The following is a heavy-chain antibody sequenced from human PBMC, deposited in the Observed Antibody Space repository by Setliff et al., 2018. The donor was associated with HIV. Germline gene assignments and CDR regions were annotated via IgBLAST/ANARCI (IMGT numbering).Heavy chain of an antibody. CDR1: GDSINTPHR. V-gene: IGHV4-4*02. Sequence: SETLSLTCAVSGDSINTPHRWSWVRQSLEKGLEWIGEVCQRGGINYNPFLWSRASISMDKPRNCFPLEMASMTAADTAVYFCVRNHEWALGTWGQGLLVTVSS. CDR2: VCQRGGI. D-gene: IGHD1-26*01. J-gene: IGHJ5*02. CDR3: VRNHEWALGT.